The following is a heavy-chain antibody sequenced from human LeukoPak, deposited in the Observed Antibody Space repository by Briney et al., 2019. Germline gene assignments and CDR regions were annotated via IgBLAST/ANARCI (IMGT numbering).Heavy chain of an antibody. J-gene: IGHJ5*02. CDR3: ARGVAILNWFDP. CDR2: ISDSSTFI. V-gene: IGHV3-21*01. Sequence: GGSLRLSCAASGFTFSTYNMIWVRQAPGKGLEWVSSISDSSTFIYYADSVKGRFTISRDNAENSQFLQMNSLRAEDTAIYYCARGVAILNWFDPWGQGTLVTVTS. CDR1: GFTFSTYN. D-gene: IGHD3-3*01.